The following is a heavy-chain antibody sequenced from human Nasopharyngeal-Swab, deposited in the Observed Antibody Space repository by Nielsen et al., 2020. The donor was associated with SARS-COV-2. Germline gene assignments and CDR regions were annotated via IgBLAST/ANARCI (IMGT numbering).Heavy chain of an antibody. Sequence: SETLSLTCTASGCPISSSSYYWGWIRQPPGKGLEWIGSIYYSGSTYYNPSLKSRVTISVDTSKNQFSLKLSSVTAADTAVYYCARLAGTNWFDPWGQGTLVTVSS. V-gene: IGHV4-39*01. CDR2: IYYSGST. CDR3: ARLAGTNWFDP. J-gene: IGHJ5*02. D-gene: IGHD6-13*01. CDR1: GCPISSSSYY.